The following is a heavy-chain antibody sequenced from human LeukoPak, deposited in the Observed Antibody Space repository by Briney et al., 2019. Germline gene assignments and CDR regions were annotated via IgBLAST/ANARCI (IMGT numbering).Heavy chain of an antibody. D-gene: IGHD4-11*01. CDR1: GGTFSSYA. CDR3: AREHYSNYGHWFDP. V-gene: IGHV1-69*05. CDR2: TIPIFGTA. J-gene: IGHJ5*02. Sequence: SVKVSCKASGGTFSSYAISWVRQAPGQGLEWMGRTIPIFGTANYAQKFQGRVTITTDESTSTAYMELSSLRSEDTAVYYCAREHYSNYGHWFDPWGQGTLVTVSS.